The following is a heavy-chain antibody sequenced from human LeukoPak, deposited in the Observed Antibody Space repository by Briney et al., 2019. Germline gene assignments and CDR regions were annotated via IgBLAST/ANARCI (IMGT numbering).Heavy chain of an antibody. CDR1: GFTFSTYS. V-gene: IGHV3-48*01. CDR3: AKTLPSSWYSFDY. CDR2: ITSSSRTI. J-gene: IGHJ4*02. D-gene: IGHD6-13*01. Sequence: GGSLRLSCAASGFTFSTYSMNWVRQAPGKGLEWVSYITSSSRTIYYADSVKGRFTISRDNAKNTLYLQMNSLRAEDTAVYYCAKTLPSSWYSFDYWGQGTLVTVSS.